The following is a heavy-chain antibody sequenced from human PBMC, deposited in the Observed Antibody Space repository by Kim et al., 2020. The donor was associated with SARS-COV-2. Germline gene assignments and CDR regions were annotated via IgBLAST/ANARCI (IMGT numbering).Heavy chain of an antibody. CDR1: GFPFDSYA. Sequence: GGSLRLSCAASGFPFDSYAMNWVRQAPGKGLEWVSGVSGSGDSTHYADSVKGRFTSSRDNSKNTLYLQMNSLRAEDTAVYYCAKGVIGLWYFYYAMDVWGQETTVTVSS. V-gene: IGHV3-23*01. CDR3: AKGVIGLWYFYYAMDV. CDR2: VSGSGDST. D-gene: IGHD2-21*01. J-gene: IGHJ6*02.